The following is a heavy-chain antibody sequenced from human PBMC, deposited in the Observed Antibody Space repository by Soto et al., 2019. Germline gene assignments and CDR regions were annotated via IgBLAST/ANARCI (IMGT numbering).Heavy chain of an antibody. CDR2: IYLGDSDT. CDR1: GYSFTSYW. CDR3: ARGAEYYYYGMDV. J-gene: IGHJ6*02. V-gene: IGHV5-51*01. Sequence: GESLKISCKGSGYSFTSYWIGWVRQMPGKGLEWMGIIYLGDSDTRYSPSFQGQVTISADKSISTAYLQWSSLKASDTAMYYCARGAEYYYYGMDVWGQGTTVTVSS.